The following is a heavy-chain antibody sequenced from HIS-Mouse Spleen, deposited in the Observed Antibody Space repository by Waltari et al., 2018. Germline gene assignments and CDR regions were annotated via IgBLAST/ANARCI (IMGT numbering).Heavy chain of an antibody. CDR1: GGSISSSSYY. D-gene: IGHD6-13*01. CDR3: AREIPYSSSWYDWYFDL. V-gene: IGHV4-39*07. Sequence: QLQLQESGPGLVKPSETLSLTCTVSGGSISSSSYYWGWIRQPPGKGLGWIGSIYSSGSTDYNPSLKCRVTISVDTSKNQFSLKLSSVTAADTAVYYCAREIPYSSSWYDWYFDLWGRGTLVTVSS. CDR2: IYSSGST. J-gene: IGHJ2*01.